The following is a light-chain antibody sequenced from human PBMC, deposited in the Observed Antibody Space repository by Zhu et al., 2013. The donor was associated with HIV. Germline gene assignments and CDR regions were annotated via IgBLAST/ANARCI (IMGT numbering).Light chain of an antibody. CDR3: QHVNSYPPFT. CDR2: STS. V-gene: IGKV1-9*01. Sequence: DIQMTQSPSSLSASVGDTVNITCRASQGIAAYLAWYQQKLGKAPRLLIYSTSTLHNGVPSRFSGNGSETDFTLTINSLQPEDFATYYCQHVNSYPPFTFGQGTKVQIK. CDR1: QGIAAY. J-gene: IGKJ2*01.